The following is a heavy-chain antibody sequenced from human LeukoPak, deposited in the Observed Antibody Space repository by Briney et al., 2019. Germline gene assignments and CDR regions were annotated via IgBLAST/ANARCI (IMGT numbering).Heavy chain of an antibody. CDR3: ARDPRYYSDLYYFDY. CDR2: TKPDGSAE. CDR1: GFTFRNYW. J-gene: IGHJ4*02. D-gene: IGHD3-22*01. Sequence: GGSLRLSCAASGFTFRNYWMGWVRQAPGKGLEWVANTKPDGSAEYYADSVRGRFTISRDNAKNSLYLQMNSLRAEDTAVYYCARDPRYYSDLYYFDYWGQGTLVTVSS. V-gene: IGHV3-7*01.